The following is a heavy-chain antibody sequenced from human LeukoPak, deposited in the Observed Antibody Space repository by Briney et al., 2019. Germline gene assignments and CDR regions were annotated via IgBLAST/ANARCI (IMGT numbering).Heavy chain of an antibody. V-gene: IGHV3-74*01. D-gene: IGHD1-14*01. Sequence: GGSLRLSCAASGFSFNSYWMHWVRQAPGKGLVWVSGINIHGTGTIYADSVKGRFTISRDNAKNTLYLQMNSLRAEDTAVYYCARDWRHHVDYWGQGILVTVSS. J-gene: IGHJ4*02. CDR3: ARDWRHHVDY. CDR1: GFSFNSYW. CDR2: INIHGTGT.